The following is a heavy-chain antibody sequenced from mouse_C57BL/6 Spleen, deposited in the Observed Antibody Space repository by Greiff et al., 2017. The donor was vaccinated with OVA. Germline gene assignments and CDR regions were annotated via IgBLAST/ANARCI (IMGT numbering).Heavy chain of an antibody. Sequence: EVQLQESGPGLVKPSQSLSLTCSVTGYSITSGYYWNWIRQFPGNKLEWMGYISYDGSNNYNPSLKNRISITRDTSKNQFFLKLNSVTTEDTATYYGAREGYYGGNYFDYWGQGTTLTVSS. CDR2: ISYDGSN. CDR3: AREGYYGGNYFDY. J-gene: IGHJ2*01. D-gene: IGHD1-1*01. CDR1: GYSITSGYY. V-gene: IGHV3-6*01.